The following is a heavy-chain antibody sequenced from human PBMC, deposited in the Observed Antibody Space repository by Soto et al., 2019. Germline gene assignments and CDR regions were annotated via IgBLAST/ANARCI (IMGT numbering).Heavy chain of an antibody. J-gene: IGHJ1*01. CDR1: GFTFRSYV. CDR2: TSYDGSNK. CDR3: ARWGETGGMDV. V-gene: IGHV3-33*05. Sequence: QVQLVESGGGVVQPGTSLRLSCVGSGFTFRSYVIHWVRQAPGKGLEWVALTSYDGSNKDYGDSVKGRFTISRDNSRNTMDSEMDSLGRENGAFYFWARWGETGGMDVWGQGTLVSVSS. D-gene: IGHD3-16*01.